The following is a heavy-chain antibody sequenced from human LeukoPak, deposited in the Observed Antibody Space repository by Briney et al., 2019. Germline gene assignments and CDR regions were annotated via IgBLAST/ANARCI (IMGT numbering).Heavy chain of an antibody. CDR3: ATLTYYYDSSGYTSDY. Sequence: ASVKVSCKASGYTFTGYYIHWVRQAPGKGLEWMGGFDPEDGETIYAQKFQGRVTMTEDTSTDTAYMELSSLRSEDTAVYYCATLTYYYDSSGYTSDYWGQGTLVTVSS. D-gene: IGHD3-22*01. CDR1: GYTFTGYY. J-gene: IGHJ4*02. CDR2: FDPEDGET. V-gene: IGHV1-24*01.